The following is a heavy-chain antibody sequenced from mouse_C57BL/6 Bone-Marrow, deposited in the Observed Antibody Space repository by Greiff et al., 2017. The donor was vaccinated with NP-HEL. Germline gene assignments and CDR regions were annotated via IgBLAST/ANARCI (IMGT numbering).Heavy chain of an antibody. V-gene: IGHV1-52*01. CDR3: ARWGTVVAFDY. CDR1: GYTFTSYW. CDR2: IDPSDSET. D-gene: IGHD1-1*01. J-gene: IGHJ2*01. Sequence: VQLQQPGAELVRPGSSVKLSCKASGYTFTSYWMHWVKQRPIQGLEWIGNIDPSDSETHYNQKFKDKATLTVDKSSSTAYMQLSSLTSEDSAVYYCARWGTVVAFDYWGQGTTLTVSS.